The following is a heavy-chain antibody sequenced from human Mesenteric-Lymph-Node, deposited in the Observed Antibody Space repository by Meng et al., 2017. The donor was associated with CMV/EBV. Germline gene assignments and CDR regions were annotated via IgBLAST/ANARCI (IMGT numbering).Heavy chain of an antibody. CDR3: ARGSSYDILTGYFDY. V-gene: IGHV4-34*01. J-gene: IGHJ4*02. Sequence: QVQFHQGGAGLLKPSETLSVTGAVYGGSFSGYYWNWIRQSPEKGLEWIGEINHSGSTTYNPSFTSRIIISVDTSTNQISLNMSSVTAADTAVYYCARGSSYDILTGYFDYWGQGALVTVSS. D-gene: IGHD3-9*01. CDR2: INHSGST. CDR1: GGSFSGYY.